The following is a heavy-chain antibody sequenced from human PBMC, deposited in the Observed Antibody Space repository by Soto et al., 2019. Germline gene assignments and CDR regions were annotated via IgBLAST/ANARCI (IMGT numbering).Heavy chain of an antibody. CDR3: ARVPPSGNPPYYYYGTDV. CDR1: GYTFTSYG. Sequence: QVQLVQSGAEVKKPGASVKVSCKASGYTFTSYGISWVRQAPGQGLEWMGWISAYNGNTNYAQKLQGRVTMTTDTSTSTACMELRSLRSDDTAVYYCARVPPSGNPPYYYYGTDVWGQGTTVTVSS. V-gene: IGHV1-18*01. CDR2: ISAYNGNT. D-gene: IGHD1-26*01. J-gene: IGHJ6*02.